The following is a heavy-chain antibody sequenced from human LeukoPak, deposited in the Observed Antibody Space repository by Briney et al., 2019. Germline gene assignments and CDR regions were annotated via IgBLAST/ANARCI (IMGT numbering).Heavy chain of an antibody. V-gene: IGHV4-59*08. Sequence: SETLSLTCTVSGASISSYYWSWIQQPPGKGVEWIGYIHYSEGTRYNPSLKSRVTISVDTTKNQFSLKLSSVTAADTAVYYCARQYYYYSIDSWGQGTLVTVSS. D-gene: IGHD3-22*01. CDR1: GASISSYY. CDR2: IHYSEGT. CDR3: ARQYYYYSIDS. J-gene: IGHJ4*02.